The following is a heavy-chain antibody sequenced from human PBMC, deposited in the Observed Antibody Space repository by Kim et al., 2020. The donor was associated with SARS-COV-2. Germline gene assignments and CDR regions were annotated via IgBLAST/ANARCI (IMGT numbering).Heavy chain of an antibody. CDR1: GFTLRNYW. D-gene: IGHD1-1*01. Sequence: GGSLRLSCTASGFTLRNYWMHWVRQAPGKGLVWVSHINNEGTVTSYADSVKGRFTISRDNAKNTLYLQMNSLRAEDTAVYFCARDNQYGFDVWGQGTTVTVSS. V-gene: IGHV3-74*01. J-gene: IGHJ6*02. CDR3: ARDNQYGFDV. CDR2: INNEGTVT.